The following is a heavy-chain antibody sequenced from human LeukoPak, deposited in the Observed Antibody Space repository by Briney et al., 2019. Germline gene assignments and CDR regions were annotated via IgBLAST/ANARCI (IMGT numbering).Heavy chain of an antibody. D-gene: IGHD6-25*01. CDR1: GFTFSSNW. V-gene: IGHV3-7*01. CDR2: IKPDGSDT. J-gene: IGHJ4*02. CDR3: ARTRIGAAYFDC. Sequence: PGGSLRLSCAASGFTFSSNWMTWVRQAPGQGLEWVANIKPDGSDTYYVDSVKGRFTISRDNARNSLYLQLNSLRAEDTAVYYCARTRIGAAYFDCWGQGTLVTVSS.